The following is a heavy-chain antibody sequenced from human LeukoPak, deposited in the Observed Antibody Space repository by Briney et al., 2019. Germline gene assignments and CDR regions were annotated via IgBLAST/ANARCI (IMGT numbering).Heavy chain of an antibody. D-gene: IGHD6-19*01. CDR2: IYYSGST. J-gene: IGHJ3*02. V-gene: IGHV4-59*01. Sequence: PSETLSLTCTVSGGSISSYYWSWMRQPPGKGLEWIGYIYYSGSTNYNPSLKSRVTISVDTSKNQFSLKLSSVTAVDTAVYYCTRIRTVAGHPGYDAFDIWGQGTMVTVSS. CDR1: GGSISSYY. CDR3: TRIRTVAGHPGYDAFDI.